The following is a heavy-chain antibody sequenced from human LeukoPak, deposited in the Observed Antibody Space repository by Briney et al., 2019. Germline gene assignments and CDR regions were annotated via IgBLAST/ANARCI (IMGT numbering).Heavy chain of an antibody. CDR2: IYPGDSDT. D-gene: IGHD2-2*02. V-gene: IGHV5-51*06. CDR1: GYSFTSYW. CDR3: ARFQYCSSTSCYTWFDP. Sequence: GESLKISCKGSGYSFTSYWIGWVRQMPGKGLEWMGIIYPGDSDTRYSPSFQGQVTISADKSISTAYLPWSSLKASDTAMYYCARFQYCSSTSCYTWFDPWGQGTLVTVSS. J-gene: IGHJ5*02.